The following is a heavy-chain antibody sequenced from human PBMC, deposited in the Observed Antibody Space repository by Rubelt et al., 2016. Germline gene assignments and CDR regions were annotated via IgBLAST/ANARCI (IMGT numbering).Heavy chain of an antibody. V-gene: IGHV1-18*01. Sequence: GWISAYNGNTNYAQKFQGRVTITADKSTSTAYMELSSLRSEDTAVYYCARGRGGDWGQGTLVTVSS. CDR2: ISAYNGNT. J-gene: IGHJ4*02. CDR3: ARGRGGD.